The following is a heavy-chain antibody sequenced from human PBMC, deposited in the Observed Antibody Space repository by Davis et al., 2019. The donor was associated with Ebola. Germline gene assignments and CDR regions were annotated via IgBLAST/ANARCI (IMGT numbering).Heavy chain of an antibody. V-gene: IGHV3-49*03. D-gene: IGHD3-3*01. CDR3: TRVSFDFWSGYYGGYYMDV. CDR2: IRSKAYGGTT. CDR1: GFTFGDYA. J-gene: IGHJ6*03. Sequence: GESLKISCTASGFTFGDYAMSWFRQAPGKGLEWVGFIRSKAYGGTTEYAASVKGRFTISRHDSKSIAYLQMNSLKTEDTAVYYCTRVSFDFWSGYYGGYYMDVWGKGTTVTVSS.